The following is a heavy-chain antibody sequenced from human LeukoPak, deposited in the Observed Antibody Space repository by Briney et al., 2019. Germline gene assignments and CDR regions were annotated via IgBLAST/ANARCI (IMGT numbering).Heavy chain of an antibody. CDR1: GFTFSSYG. Sequence: GGTLRLSCAASGFTFSSYGMSWVRQAPGKGLELVSAISGSGGSTYYADSVKGRFTISRDNSKNTLYLQMNSLRAEDTAVYYCARVKGAEYYYDSSGYYDYWGQGTLVTVSS. J-gene: IGHJ4*02. V-gene: IGHV3-23*01. D-gene: IGHD3-22*01. CDR2: ISGSGGST. CDR3: ARVKGAEYYYDSSGYYDY.